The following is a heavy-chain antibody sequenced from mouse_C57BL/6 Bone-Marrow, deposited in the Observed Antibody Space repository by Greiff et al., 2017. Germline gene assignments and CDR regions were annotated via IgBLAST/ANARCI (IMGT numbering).Heavy chain of an antibody. J-gene: IGHJ1*03. D-gene: IGHD1-1*01. Sequence: QVQLQQPGAELVKPGASVKLSCKASGYTFTSYWMHWVKQRPGQGLEWIGMIHPNSGSTNYNEKFKSKATLTVDKSSSTAYMQLSSLTSVDSAVYYCARDTTVVAHWYFDVWGTGTTVTVSS. V-gene: IGHV1-64*01. CDR3: ARDTTVVAHWYFDV. CDR1: GYTFTSYW. CDR2: IHPNSGST.